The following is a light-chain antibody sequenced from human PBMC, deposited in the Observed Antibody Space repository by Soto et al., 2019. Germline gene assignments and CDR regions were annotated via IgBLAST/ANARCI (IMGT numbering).Light chain of an antibody. CDR2: DAS. J-gene: IGKJ5*01. CDR1: QDISDY. Sequence: DIRMTQSPSSLSASVGDRVTITCRASQDISDYLAWYQHKPGKAPNLLIYDASTLMSGVPSRFSGSGSGTEFTLTISSLQPGDFATYYCQQSETYPLTFGQGTRLEIK. V-gene: IGKV1-16*01. CDR3: QQSETYPLT.